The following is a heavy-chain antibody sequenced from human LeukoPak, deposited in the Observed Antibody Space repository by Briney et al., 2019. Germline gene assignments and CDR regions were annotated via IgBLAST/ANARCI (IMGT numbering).Heavy chain of an antibody. Sequence: GASVKVSCTASGGTFSSYAISWVRQAPGQGLEWMGGIIPIFGTANYAQKFQGRVTITADESTSTAYMELSSLRSEDTAVYYCARETVHYDSSGYYPLDYWGQGTLVTVSS. CDR3: ARETVHYDSSGYYPLDY. CDR2: IIPIFGTA. CDR1: GGTFSSYA. V-gene: IGHV1-69*13. J-gene: IGHJ4*02. D-gene: IGHD3-22*01.